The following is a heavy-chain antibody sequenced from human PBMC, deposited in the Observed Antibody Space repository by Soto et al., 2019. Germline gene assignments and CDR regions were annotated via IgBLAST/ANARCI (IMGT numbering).Heavy chain of an antibody. D-gene: IGHD6-13*01. CDR3: ARDQPQLAPALDWFDP. CDR1: GFTFSFYW. Sequence: GGSLRLSCAASGFTFSFYWMSWVRQAPGKGLEWLGTIKLDASEKKYVDSVKGRFTISRDNAKNSLYLQMNSLRAEDTAVYYCARDQPQLAPALDWFDPWGQGTLVTVSS. CDR2: IKLDASEK. V-gene: IGHV3-7*01. J-gene: IGHJ5*02.